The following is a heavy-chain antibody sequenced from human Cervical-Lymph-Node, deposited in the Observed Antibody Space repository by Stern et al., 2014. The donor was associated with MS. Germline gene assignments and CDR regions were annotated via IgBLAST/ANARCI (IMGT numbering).Heavy chain of an antibody. CDR2: IIPGLGTT. V-gene: IGHV1-69*06. CDR3: ARDQGDYGSGSEDSWFDP. D-gene: IGHD3-10*01. CDR1: RDTFSHYA. J-gene: IGHJ5*02. Sequence: QVQLVQSGDEVKKPGSSLKVSCKASRDTFSHYALSWVRQAPEHGLEWMGGIIPGLGTTSYAQKFQGRITISADTSTNTLYMELSSLTSEDTAVYFCARDQGDYGSGSEDSWFDPWGQGTLVTVSS.